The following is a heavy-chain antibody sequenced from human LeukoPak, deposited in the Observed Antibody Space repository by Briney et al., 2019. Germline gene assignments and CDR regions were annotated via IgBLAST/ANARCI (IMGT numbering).Heavy chain of an antibody. Sequence: RSQTLSLTCAISGDSVSSNSATWNWIRQSPSRGLEWLGRTYYRSKWYDDYAVSVKSRITTNPDTSKNQFSLQLNSVSPEDTAVYYCVRGSKGSSPYWYFDLWGRGTLVTASS. V-gene: IGHV6-1*01. CDR1: GDSVSSNSAT. J-gene: IGHJ2*01. CDR2: TYYRSKWYD. D-gene: IGHD6-13*01. CDR3: VRGSKGSSPYWYFDL.